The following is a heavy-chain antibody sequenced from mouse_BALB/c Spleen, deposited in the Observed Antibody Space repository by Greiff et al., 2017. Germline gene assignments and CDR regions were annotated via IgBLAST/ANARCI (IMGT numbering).Heavy chain of an antibody. Sequence: EVKLVESGGGLVKPGGSLKLSCAASGFTFSDYYMYWVRQTPEKRLEWVATISDGGSYTYYPDSVKGRFTISRDNAKNNLYLQMSSLRSEDTAMYYCARGGGYRYAMDYWGQGTSVTVSS. J-gene: IGHJ4*01. CDR2: ISDGGSYT. V-gene: IGHV5-4*02. CDR3: ARGGGYRYAMDY. CDR1: GFTFSDYY. D-gene: IGHD2-14*01.